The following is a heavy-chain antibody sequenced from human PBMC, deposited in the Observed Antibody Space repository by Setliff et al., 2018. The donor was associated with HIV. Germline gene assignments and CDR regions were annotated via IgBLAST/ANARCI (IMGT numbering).Heavy chain of an antibody. CDR2: INHNGSA. CDR3: ARESPSSSWFYFDF. J-gene: IGHJ4*02. D-gene: IGHD6-13*01. V-gene: IGHV4-34*01. Sequence: SETLSLTCAVYGGSFNGYSWTWIRQPPGKGLEWVGGINHNGSAYYNPSLKSRGTISVDTSKNQFSLKVGSVTAADTAVYYCARESPSSSWFYFDFWGQGTLVTVSS. CDR1: GGSFNGYS.